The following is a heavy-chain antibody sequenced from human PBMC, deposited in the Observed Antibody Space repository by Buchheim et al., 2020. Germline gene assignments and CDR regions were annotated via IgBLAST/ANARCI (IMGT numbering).Heavy chain of an antibody. D-gene: IGHD6-19*01. CDR2: IYTSGST. CDR1: GGSISSGSYY. V-gene: IGHV4-61*02. J-gene: IGHJ5*02. Sequence: QVQLQESGPGLVKPSQTLSLTCTVSGGSISSGSYYWSWIRQPAGKGLEWIGRIYTSGSTNYNPSLKSRVTISVDMYKKQFSLKLSSVTAADTAVYYCARDSIAVAGTSNWFDPWGQGTL. CDR3: ARDSIAVAGTSNWFDP.